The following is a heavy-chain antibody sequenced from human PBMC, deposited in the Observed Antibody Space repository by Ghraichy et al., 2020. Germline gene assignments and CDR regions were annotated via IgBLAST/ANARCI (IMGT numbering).Heavy chain of an antibody. CDR1: GFTVSSNY. Sequence: GGSLRLSCAASGFTVSSNYMTWVRQAPGKGLEWVSVIYNGGITYYADSVMGRFTISRDHSTNTLYLQMNSLIAEDTAVYYCAGRLRDTNARYGFDPWGQGTLVTVSS. D-gene: IGHD2-8*01. CDR2: IYNGGIT. CDR3: AGRLRDTNARYGFDP. J-gene: IGHJ5*02. V-gene: IGHV3-66*01.